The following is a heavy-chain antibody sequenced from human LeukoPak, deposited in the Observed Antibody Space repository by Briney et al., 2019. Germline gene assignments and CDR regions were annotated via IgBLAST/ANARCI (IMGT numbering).Heavy chain of an antibody. V-gene: IGHV3-66*01. J-gene: IGHJ3*02. D-gene: IGHD3-22*01. Sequence: GGSLRLSCAASEFSVGSNYMTWVRQAPGKGLEWVSLIYSGGSTYYADSVKGRFTVSRDNSKNTLYLQMNSLRAEDTAVYYCARDSSGYDDAFDIWGQGTMVTVSS. CDR2: IYSGGST. CDR1: EFSVGSNY. CDR3: ARDSSGYDDAFDI.